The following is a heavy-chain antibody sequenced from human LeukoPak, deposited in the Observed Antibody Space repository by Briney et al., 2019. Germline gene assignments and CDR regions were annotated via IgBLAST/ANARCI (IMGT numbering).Heavy chain of an antibody. Sequence: PGGSLRLSCAASGFTVSSNYMSWVRQAPGKGLEWVSAISGSGGSTYYADSVKGRFTISRDNSKNTLYLQMNSLRAEDTAVYYCAKDLYDSSGYFDYWGQGTLVTVSS. CDR3: AKDLYDSSGYFDY. V-gene: IGHV3-23*01. J-gene: IGHJ4*02. CDR1: GFTVSSNY. CDR2: ISGSGGST. D-gene: IGHD3-22*01.